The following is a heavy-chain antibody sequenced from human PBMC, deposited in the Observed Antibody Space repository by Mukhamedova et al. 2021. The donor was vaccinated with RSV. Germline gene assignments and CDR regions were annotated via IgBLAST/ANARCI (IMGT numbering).Heavy chain of an antibody. Sequence: SWIRQPPGKGLEWIGYIYYIGTTNYNPSLKSRVTISVDTSKNHFSLKLNSVTAADSAVYYCSRGHGKAYVGGYSYEPNSFDPWGQ. CDR3: SRGHGKAYVGGYSYEPNSFDP. V-gene: IGHV4-59*01. CDR2: IYYIGTT. D-gene: IGHD5-18*01. J-gene: IGHJ5*02.